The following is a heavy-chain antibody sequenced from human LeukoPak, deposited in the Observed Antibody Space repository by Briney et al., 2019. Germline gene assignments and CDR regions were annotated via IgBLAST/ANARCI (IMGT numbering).Heavy chain of an antibody. J-gene: IGHJ3*02. V-gene: IGHV4-39*01. D-gene: IGHD3-22*01. CDR1: GGYISSSNYY. Sequence: SETLSLTCTVSGGYISSSNYYWVWIRQPPGKGLEWIGSIYYSGSTYYNPSLKSRVTISVDTSKNQFSLKLSSVTAADTAVYYCASGNYYDSSGYSLDAFDIWGQGTMVTVSS. CDR3: ASGNYYDSSGYSLDAFDI. CDR2: IYYSGST.